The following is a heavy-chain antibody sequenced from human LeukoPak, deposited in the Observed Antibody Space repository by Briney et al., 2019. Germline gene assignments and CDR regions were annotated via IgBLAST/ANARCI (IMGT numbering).Heavy chain of an antibody. V-gene: IGHV3-33*06. J-gene: IGHJ1*01. CDR1: GFTFSTYG. CDR2: VWYDGNNK. CDR3: AKDQYTYGYDFFQH. Sequence: PGRSLRLSCATSGFTFSTYGMHWVRQAPGKGLEWVAVVWYDGNNKYYADSVKGRITISRDNSKNTLYLHVNSLSVEDTAVYYCAKDQYTYGYDFFQHWGQGALVTVSS. D-gene: IGHD5-18*01.